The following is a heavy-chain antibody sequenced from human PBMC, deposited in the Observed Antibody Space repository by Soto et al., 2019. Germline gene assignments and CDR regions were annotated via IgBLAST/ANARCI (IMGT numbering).Heavy chain of an antibody. CDR1: GFTFSSYA. D-gene: IGHD3-16*01. Sequence: QVQLVESGGGVVQPGRSLRLSCAASGFTFSSYAMHWVRRAPGKGLEWMAVMSYDGSNKYYADSVKGRFTISRDNSKKTLELQMNSLGTEDTALYYCARDGGAYWGQGTLVIGSS. CDR2: MSYDGSNK. CDR3: ARDGGAY. V-gene: IGHV3-30-3*01. J-gene: IGHJ4*02.